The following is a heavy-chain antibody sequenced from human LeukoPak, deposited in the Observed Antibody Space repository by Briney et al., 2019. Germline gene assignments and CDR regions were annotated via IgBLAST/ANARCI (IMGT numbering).Heavy chain of an antibody. D-gene: IGHD3-22*01. CDR1: GFTFTNYA. Sequence: PGGSLRLSCAASGFTFTNYAMSWVCQAPGKGLEWVSAISESGGNTYYADSVKGRFTISRDNSKNTLYLQMNSLRAEDMAVYYCAMIKRDYWGQGTLVTVSS. CDR3: AMIKRDY. CDR2: ISESGGNT. J-gene: IGHJ4*02. V-gene: IGHV3-23*01.